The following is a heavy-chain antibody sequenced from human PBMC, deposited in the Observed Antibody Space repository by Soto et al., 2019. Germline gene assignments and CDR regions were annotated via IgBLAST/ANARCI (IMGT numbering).Heavy chain of an antibody. CDR2: IYHSGST. D-gene: IGHD3-22*01. V-gene: IGHV4-30-2*01. CDR1: GGSISNGNYY. CDR3: ARAGWNYYDSSGYLNWFDP. J-gene: IGHJ5*02. Sequence: SETLSLTCTVSGGSISNGNYYWSWIRQPPGKGLEWIGYIYHSGSTYYNPSLKSRVTISVDRSKNQFSLKLSSVTAADTAVYYCARAGWNYYDSSGYLNWFDPWGQGTLVTVS.